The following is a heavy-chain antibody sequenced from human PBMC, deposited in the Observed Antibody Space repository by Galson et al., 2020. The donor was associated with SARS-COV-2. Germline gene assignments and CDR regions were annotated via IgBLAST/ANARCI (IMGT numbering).Heavy chain of an antibody. Sequence: SVKGRFTISRDNAKNSLYLQMNSLRAEDTAVYYCARVEYTSSFIPPGCLDSWGQGALVTVSS. J-gene: IGHJ4*02. D-gene: IGHD6-6*01. CDR3: ARVEYTSSFIPPGCLDS. V-gene: IGHV3-7*04.